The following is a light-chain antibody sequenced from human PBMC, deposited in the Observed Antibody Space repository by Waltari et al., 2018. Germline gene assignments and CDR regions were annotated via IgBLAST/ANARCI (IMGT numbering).Light chain of an antibody. CDR3: QQLNSYPFT. V-gene: IGKV1-9*01. Sequence: DIQLTQSPSFLSASVGDRVTITCRASQGINSYLACYQQKPGIAPTLLIYAASTLQTGVPSRFSGTESGTEFTLTISSLQHEDFATYYCQQLNSYPFTFGPGTTVAIK. J-gene: IGKJ3*01. CDR2: AAS. CDR1: QGINSY.